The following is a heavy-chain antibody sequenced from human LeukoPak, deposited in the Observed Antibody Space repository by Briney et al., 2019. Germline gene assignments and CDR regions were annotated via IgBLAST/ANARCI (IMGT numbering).Heavy chain of an antibody. Sequence: GGSLRLSCAASEFTLSSYWMAWVRQAPGKGLAWVANIKQDGSEKYYVDSVKGRFTISRDNARNSLYLQMNSLRVEDTAVYYCAKAVGATKWSLPFDYWGQGTLVTVSS. D-gene: IGHD1-26*01. V-gene: IGHV3-7*01. J-gene: IGHJ4*01. CDR2: IKQDGSEK. CDR1: EFTLSSYW. CDR3: AKAVGATKWSLPFDY.